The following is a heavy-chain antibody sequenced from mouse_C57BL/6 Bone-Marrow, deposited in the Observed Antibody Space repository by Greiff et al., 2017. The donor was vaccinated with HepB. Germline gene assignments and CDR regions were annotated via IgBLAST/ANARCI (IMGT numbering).Heavy chain of an antibody. CDR2: IRLKSDNYAT. CDR3: TENYEKGAY. D-gene: IGHD2-4*01. J-gene: IGHJ3*01. V-gene: IGHV6-3*01. CDR1: GFTFSNYW. Sequence: VQLKESGGGLVQPGGSMKLSCVASGFTFSNYWINWVRQSPEKGLEWVAQIRLKSDNYATHYAESVKGRFTISRDDSKSSVYLQMNNLRAEDTGIYYCTENYEKGAYWGQGTLVTVSA.